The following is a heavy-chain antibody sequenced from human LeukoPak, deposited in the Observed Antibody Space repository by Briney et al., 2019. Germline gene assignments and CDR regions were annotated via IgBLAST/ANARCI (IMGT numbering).Heavy chain of an antibody. Sequence: GGSLRLSCAASGFTFSSYGMSWVRQSPGKGLEWVSAISGSGGSTYYADSVKGRFTISRDNSKNTLYLQMNSLRAEDTAVYYCAKSSKKGGDSSGYYPLDAFDIWGKGTMVTVSS. V-gene: IGHV3-23*01. CDR3: AKSSKKGGDSSGYYPLDAFDI. CDR2: ISGSGGST. J-gene: IGHJ3*02. D-gene: IGHD3-22*01. CDR1: GFTFSSYG.